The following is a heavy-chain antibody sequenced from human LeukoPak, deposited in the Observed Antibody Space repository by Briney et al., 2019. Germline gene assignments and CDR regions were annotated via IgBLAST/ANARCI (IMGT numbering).Heavy chain of an antibody. CDR1: GFTFSNYV. V-gene: IGHV3-74*01. CDR3: ARAPSEIGGYYPEYFRH. J-gene: IGHJ1*01. CDR2: IKSDGRT. D-gene: IGHD3-22*01. Sequence: PGGSLRLSCAASGFTFSNYVMTWVRQAPGKGLVWVSRIKSDGRTNYADSVKGRFTISRDNAKNTVSLQMNSLRAEDTGVYYCARAPSEIGGYYPEYFRHWGQGTLVTVSS.